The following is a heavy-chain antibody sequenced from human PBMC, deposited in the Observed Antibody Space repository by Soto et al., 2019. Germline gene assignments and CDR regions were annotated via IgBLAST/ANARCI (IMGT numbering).Heavy chain of an antibody. D-gene: IGHD2-15*01. Sequence: GGSLRLSCAASGFTFSDYYMSWIRQAPGKGLEWVSYISSSGSTIYYADSVKGRFTISRDNAKNSLYLQMNSLRAEDTAVYYCARVGEVVAATPGAFDIWGQGTMVTVSS. CDR3: ARVGEVVAATPGAFDI. J-gene: IGHJ3*02. V-gene: IGHV3-11*01. CDR2: ISSSGSTI. CDR1: GFTFSDYY.